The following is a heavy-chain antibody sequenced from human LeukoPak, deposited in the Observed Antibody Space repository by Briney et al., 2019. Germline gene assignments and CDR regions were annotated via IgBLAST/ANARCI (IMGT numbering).Heavy chain of an antibody. CDR3: ATEGYCSSTSCPIKLDY. J-gene: IGHJ4*02. V-gene: IGHV3-30*03. Sequence: GGSLRLSCAASGFTFSSYGMHWVRQAPGKGLEWVAVISYDGSNKYYADSVKGRFTISRDNSKNTLYLQMNSLRAEDTAVYYCATEGYCSSTSCPIKLDYWGQGTLVTVSS. D-gene: IGHD2-2*01. CDR1: GFTFSSYG. CDR2: ISYDGSNK.